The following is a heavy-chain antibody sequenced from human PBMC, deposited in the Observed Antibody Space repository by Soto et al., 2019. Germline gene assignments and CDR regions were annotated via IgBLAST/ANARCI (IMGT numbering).Heavy chain of an antibody. CDR1: GGSISSGDYY. CDR2: IYYSGST. CDR3: ARVVYYGSGSYAWFDP. D-gene: IGHD3-10*01. V-gene: IGHV4-30-4*01. J-gene: IGHJ5*02. Sequence: SETLSLTCTVSGGSISSGDYYWSWIRQPPGKGLEWIGYIYYSGSTYYNPSLKSRVTISVDSSKNQFSLKLSSVTAADTAVYYCARVVYYGSGSYAWFDPWGQGTLVTVSS.